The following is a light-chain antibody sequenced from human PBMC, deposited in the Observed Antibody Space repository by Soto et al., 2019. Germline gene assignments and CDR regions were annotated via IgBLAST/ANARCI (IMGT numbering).Light chain of an antibody. CDR2: GAS. V-gene: IGKV3-15*01. CDR1: QSVGSD. J-gene: IGKJ5*01. CDR3: QQYSQWPIT. Sequence: EIVMTHSPATLSVSPCARAALSFRASQSVGSDLVWYRQKPGQAPRLLIYGASNRATGVPDRFSGSGSGTVFTLTISSLQSDDFAVYSCQQYSQWPITFGQGTRLEI.